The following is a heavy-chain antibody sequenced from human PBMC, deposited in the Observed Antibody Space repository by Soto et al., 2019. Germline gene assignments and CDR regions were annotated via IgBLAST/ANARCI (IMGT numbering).Heavy chain of an antibody. V-gene: IGHV4-59*01. CDR3: ARDQGGEFLKGSGMDV. Sequence: QVQLQESGPGLVKPSETLSLTCTVSGDSISRYYWSWIRLSPGKGLEWIGYIYYSGETNYNPSVTSRVTISVDRTKNQCSLKLSSVTAADTAVYYCARDQGGEFLKGSGMDVWGQGTTVTVSS. D-gene: IGHD3-10*01. CDR1: GDSISRYY. J-gene: IGHJ6*02. CDR2: IYYSGET.